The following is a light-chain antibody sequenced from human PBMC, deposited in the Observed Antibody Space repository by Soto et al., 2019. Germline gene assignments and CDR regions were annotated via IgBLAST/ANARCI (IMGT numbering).Light chain of an antibody. J-gene: IGLJ2*01. CDR3: CSYAYGPTSVV. Sequence: QSALTQPASVSGSPGQSITISCTGTSSDVGGYNLVSWYQQHPGEAPKLMIYEGTKRPSGVSNRFSGSKSGNTASLTISGLQAEDEDDYYCCSYAYGPTSVVFGGGTKLTVL. CDR1: SSDVGGYNL. CDR2: EGT. V-gene: IGLV2-23*01.